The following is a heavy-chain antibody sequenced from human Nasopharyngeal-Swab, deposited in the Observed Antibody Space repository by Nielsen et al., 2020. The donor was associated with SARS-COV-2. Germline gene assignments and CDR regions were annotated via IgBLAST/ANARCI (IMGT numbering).Heavy chain of an antibody. CDR3: ARRGGYCSGGSCYSPGIPRHYYYYMDV. J-gene: IGHJ6*03. D-gene: IGHD2-15*01. CDR2: IYYSGST. V-gene: IGHV4-59*08. CDR1: GGSISSYY. Sequence: SETLSLTCTVSGGSISSYYWSWIRQPPGKGLEWIGYIYYSGSTNYNPSLKSRVTISVDTSKNQFSLKLSSVTAADTAVYYCARRGGYCSGGSCYSPGIPRHYYYYMDVWGKGTTVTVSS.